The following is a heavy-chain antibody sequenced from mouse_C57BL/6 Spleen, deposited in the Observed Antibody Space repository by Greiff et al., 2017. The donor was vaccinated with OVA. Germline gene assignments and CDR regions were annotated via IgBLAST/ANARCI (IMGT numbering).Heavy chain of an antibody. CDR1: GYAFSSSW. CDR3: ARGGDYDEGY. J-gene: IGHJ2*01. CDR2: IYPGDGDT. Sequence: QVQLQQSGPELVKPGASVKISCKASGYAFSSSWMNWVKQRPGKGLEWIGRIYPGDGDTNYNGKFKGKATLTADKSSSTAYMQRSSLTSEDSAVYFCARGGDYDEGYWGQGTTLTVSS. V-gene: IGHV1-82*01. D-gene: IGHD2-4*01.